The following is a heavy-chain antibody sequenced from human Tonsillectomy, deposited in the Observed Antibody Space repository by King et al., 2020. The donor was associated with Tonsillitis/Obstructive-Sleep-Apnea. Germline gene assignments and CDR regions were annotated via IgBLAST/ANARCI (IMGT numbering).Heavy chain of an antibody. J-gene: IGHJ6*03. CDR3: ARQLSPPHFYSSIDF. V-gene: IGHV5-51*01. Sequence: VQLVESGAEVKKPGESLKISGKGSGYTFTNYWIAWVRQMPGKGLEWRGGIYPGDSDTRYSPIFRGQFTSSPDKSISTASLQWSSLKASDIAMYYCARQLSPPHFYSSIDFWGEGSTVTVSS. CDR1: GYTFTNYW. CDR2: IYPGDSDT.